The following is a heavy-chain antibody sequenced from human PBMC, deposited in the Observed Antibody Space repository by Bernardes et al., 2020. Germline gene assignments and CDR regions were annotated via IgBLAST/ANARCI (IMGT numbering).Heavy chain of an antibody. J-gene: IGHJ5*02. D-gene: IGHD1-26*01. CDR3: ARSRPGTSVDT. V-gene: IGHV4-59*01. CDR2: IHYSGSS. Sequence: SETLSLTCTVSGGSISSYYWTWMRQSPGRGLEWIGYIHYSGSSNYIPSLKSRVTISMDTSKNQFSLKLSSVTAADTAVYYCARSRPGTSVDTWGQGTLVTVSS. CDR1: GGSISSYY.